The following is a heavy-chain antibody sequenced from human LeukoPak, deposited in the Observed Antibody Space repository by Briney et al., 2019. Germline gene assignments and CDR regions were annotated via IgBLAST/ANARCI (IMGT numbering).Heavy chain of an antibody. V-gene: IGHV1-69*06. J-gene: IGHJ4*02. CDR1: GYTFTSYY. Sequence: SVKVSCKASGYTFTSYYMHWVRQAPGQGLEWMGGIIPIFGTANYAQKFQGRVTITADKSTSTAYMELSSLRSEDTAVYYCARVLAAREFDYWGQGTLVTVSS. CDR2: IIPIFGTA. D-gene: IGHD6-6*01. CDR3: ARVLAAREFDY.